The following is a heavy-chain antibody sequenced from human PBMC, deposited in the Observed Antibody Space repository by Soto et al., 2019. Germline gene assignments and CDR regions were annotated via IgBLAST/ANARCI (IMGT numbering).Heavy chain of an antibody. D-gene: IGHD6-13*01. CDR2: IYYSGST. CDR1: GGSISSDY. J-gene: IGHJ4*02. V-gene: IGHV4-59*08. CDR3: ARLRRIAAAGTAFYYFDY. Sequence: SETLSLTCTVSGGSISSDYWRWIRQPPGKGLEWIGYIYYSGSTNYNPSLKSRVTISVDTSKNQFSLKLGSVTAADTAVYYCARLRRIAAAGTAFYYFDYWGQGTLVTVS.